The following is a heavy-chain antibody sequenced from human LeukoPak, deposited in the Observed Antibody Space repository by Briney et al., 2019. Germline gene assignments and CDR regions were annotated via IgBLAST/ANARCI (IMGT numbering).Heavy chain of an antibody. D-gene: IGHD1-26*01. CDR1: GGSFSGYY. CDR3: ARGVNSGYFDY. V-gene: IGHV4-34*01. Sequence: WETLSLTCAVYGGSFSGYYWSWIRQPPGKGLEWIGEINHSGSPNYNPSLKSRVTISVDTSKNQLSLKLTSVTAADTAVYYCARGVNSGYFDYCGQGTLVTVPS. CDR2: INHSGSP. J-gene: IGHJ4*02.